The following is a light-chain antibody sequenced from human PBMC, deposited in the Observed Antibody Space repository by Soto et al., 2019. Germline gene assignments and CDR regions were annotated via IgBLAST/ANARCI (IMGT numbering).Light chain of an antibody. Sequence: QSALTQPASVSGSPGQSITISCTGTINDIGSYDYVSWYQQHPGKAPELMIFEVSNRPSGVSNRFSGSKSAYTAYLTISGLRAEDEADYYCSSYTRSGTVVFGGGTKLTVL. CDR3: SSYTRSGTVV. V-gene: IGLV2-14*01. CDR2: EVS. J-gene: IGLJ2*01. CDR1: INDIGSYDY.